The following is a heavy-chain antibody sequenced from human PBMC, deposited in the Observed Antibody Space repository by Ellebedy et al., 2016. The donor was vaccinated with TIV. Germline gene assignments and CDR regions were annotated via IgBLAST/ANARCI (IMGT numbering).Heavy chain of an antibody. CDR1: GYTFTSYY. Sequence: AASVKVSCKASGYTFTSYYMHWVRQAPGQGLEWMGIINPSGGRTSYAKKLQGRVTMTRDTSTSTVYMELSSLRSEDTAVYYWARGEAYGSGTKEYGMDVWGQGTTVTVSS. CDR3: ARGEAYGSGTKEYGMDV. D-gene: IGHD3-10*01. J-gene: IGHJ6*02. CDR2: INPSGGRT. V-gene: IGHV1-46*04.